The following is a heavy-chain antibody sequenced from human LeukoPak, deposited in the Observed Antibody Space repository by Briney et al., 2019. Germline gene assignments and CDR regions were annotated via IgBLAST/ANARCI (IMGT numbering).Heavy chain of an antibody. CDR1: GFTFSSYW. CDR3: ATALWTRYSNNNFDY. V-gene: IGHV3-7*03. D-gene: IGHD4-11*01. Sequence: GGSLRLSCAASGFTFSSYWMTWVRQAPGKGLEWVANIKQDGSEKYYVDSVKGRFTISRDNAKNSLYLQMNSLRAEDTAVYYCATALWTRYSNNNFDYWGQGTLVTVSS. J-gene: IGHJ4*02. CDR2: IKQDGSEK.